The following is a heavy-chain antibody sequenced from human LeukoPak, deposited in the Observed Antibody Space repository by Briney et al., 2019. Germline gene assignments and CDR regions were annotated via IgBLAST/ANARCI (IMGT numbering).Heavy chain of an antibody. J-gene: IGHJ4*02. CDR2: IYYSGST. Sequence: TPSETLSLTCTVSGGSISSGHDYWSWIRQHPGKGLEWIGYIYYSGSTYYNPSLKSRVTISIDTSENQFSLKLGSVTAADTAVYYCAREGTTGSYYFDYWGQGTLVTVSS. CDR3: AREGTTGSYYFDY. V-gene: IGHV4-31*03. D-gene: IGHD1-7*01. CDR1: GGSISSGHDY.